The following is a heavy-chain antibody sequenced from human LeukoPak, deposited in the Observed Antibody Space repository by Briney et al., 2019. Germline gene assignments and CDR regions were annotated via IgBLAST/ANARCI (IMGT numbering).Heavy chain of an antibody. J-gene: IGHJ4*02. CDR2: ITGSGNSI. V-gene: IGHV3-11*01. Sequence: GSLRLSCVASGFTFSDHYMGWVRQAPGKGLEWISYITGSGNSINYAASVKGRFTISRDNAEDSLYLQMNNLRADDTAVYYCASLRDFFASGSYYKGGYFDHWGQGTLVNVSS. D-gene: IGHD3-10*01. CDR3: ASLRDFFASGSYYKGGYFDH. CDR1: GFTFSDHY.